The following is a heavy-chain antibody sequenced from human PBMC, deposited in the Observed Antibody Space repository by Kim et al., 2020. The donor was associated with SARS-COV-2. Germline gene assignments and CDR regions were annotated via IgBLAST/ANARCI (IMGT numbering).Heavy chain of an antibody. D-gene: IGHD1-26*01. CDR3: ARQIRGSYPDY. Sequence: TYYNPSLKSRVTISVDTSKNQFSLKLSSVTAADTAVYYCARQIRGSYPDYWGQGTLVTVSS. J-gene: IGHJ4*02. V-gene: IGHV4-39*01. CDR2: T.